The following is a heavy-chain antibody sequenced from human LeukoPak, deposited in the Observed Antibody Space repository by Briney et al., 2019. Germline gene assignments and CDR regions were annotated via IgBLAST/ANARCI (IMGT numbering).Heavy chain of an antibody. V-gene: IGHV3-9*01. D-gene: IGHD2/OR15-2a*01. CDR2: ISWNSGSI. CDR1: GFTFDDYA. Sequence: PGGSLRLSCAASGFTFDDYAMHWVRQAPGKGLEWVSGISWNSGSIGYADSVKGRFTISRDNAKNSLYLQMNSLRAEDTALYYCAKDSSNAFGFDYWGQGTLVTVSS. CDR3: AKDSSNAFGFDY. J-gene: IGHJ4*02.